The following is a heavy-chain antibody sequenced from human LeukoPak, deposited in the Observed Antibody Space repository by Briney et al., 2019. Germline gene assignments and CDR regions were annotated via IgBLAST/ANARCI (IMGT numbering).Heavy chain of an antibody. J-gene: IGHJ6*03. V-gene: IGHV3-11*04. Sequence: GGSLRLSCAASGFSFSDYYMTWIRQAPGKGLEWVSYISISSTTTYYADSVKGRFTISRDNAKNSLTLQMNSLRAEDTAVYYCARETYGDRYMDVWGKGTTVTVSS. D-gene: IGHD4-17*01. CDR1: GFSFSDYY. CDR2: ISISSTTT. CDR3: ARETYGDRYMDV.